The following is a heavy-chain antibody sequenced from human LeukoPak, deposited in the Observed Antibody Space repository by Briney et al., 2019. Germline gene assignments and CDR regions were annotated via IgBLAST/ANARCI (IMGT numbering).Heavy chain of an antibody. Sequence: ASETLSLTCAVSGGSISSGGYSWSWIRQPPGKGLEWIGYIYHSGSTYYNPSLKSRVTISVDRSKNQFSLKLSSVTAADTAVYCCARSVRGVTAPYYFDYWGQGTLVTVSS. CDR2: IYHSGST. V-gene: IGHV4-30-2*01. D-gene: IGHD3-10*01. J-gene: IGHJ4*02. CDR3: ARSVRGVTAPYYFDY. CDR1: GGSISSGGYS.